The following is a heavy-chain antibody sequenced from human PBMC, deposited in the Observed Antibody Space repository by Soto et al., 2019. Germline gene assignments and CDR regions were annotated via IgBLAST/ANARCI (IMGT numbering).Heavy chain of an antibody. CDR2: IYWNDDK. CDR1: GFSLSTSGLG. V-gene: IGHV2-5*01. Sequence: QITLKESGPTLVRPTQTLTLTCTFSGFSLSTSGLGVGWIRQPPGKALEWLALIYWNDDKRYSPSLKARLTNSKDPAKTPMVLPMTNVHPVVSPTDYSADKRSGRYRYDYWGQGA. D-gene: IGHD1-26*01. J-gene: IGHJ4*02. CDR3: ADKRSGRYRYDY.